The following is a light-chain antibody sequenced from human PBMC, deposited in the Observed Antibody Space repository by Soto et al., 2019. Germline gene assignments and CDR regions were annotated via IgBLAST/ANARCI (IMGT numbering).Light chain of an antibody. CDR2: LEGSGSY. J-gene: IGLJ1*01. CDR1: SGHSSYI. CDR3: ETWDSNTRV. Sequence: QAVLTQSSSASASLGSSVKLTCTLSSGHSSYIIAWHQQQPGKDPRYLMKLEGSGSYNKGSGVPDRFSGSSSGADRYLTISNLQSEDEADYYCETWDSNTRVFGTGTKLTVL. V-gene: IGLV4-60*03.